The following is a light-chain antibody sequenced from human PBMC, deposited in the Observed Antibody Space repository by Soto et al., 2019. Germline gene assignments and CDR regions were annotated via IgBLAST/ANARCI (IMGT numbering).Light chain of an antibody. J-gene: IGLJ1*01. CDR1: SSDVGNSNG. CDR3: SSYTSSSTYV. Sequence: QSALTRPPSVSGSPGQSVAISCTGTSSDVGNSNGVSWYHQPPGTAPKLMIYDVNNRPSGVPDRFSGSKSGNTASLTISGLQAEDEGDYYCSSYTSSSTYVFGTGTKLTVL. V-gene: IGLV2-18*02. CDR2: DVN.